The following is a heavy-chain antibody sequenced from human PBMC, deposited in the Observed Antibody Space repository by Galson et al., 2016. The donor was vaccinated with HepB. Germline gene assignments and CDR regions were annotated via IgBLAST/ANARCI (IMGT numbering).Heavy chain of an antibody. CDR2: INPSAGSA. J-gene: IGHJ4*02. CDR1: GYSFTSHY. V-gene: IGHV1-46*01. D-gene: IGHD3-3*01. Sequence: SCKASGYSFTSHYIHWVRKAPGQGPEWMGMINPSAGSARYAQKFQDRVTLTGDTSTSTVYMELTSLSSEDTAGFFFARYRFGHPDFFIAYFFSSWGPVTLAGDTSTDTVYLRMGSLGSEDTAVVFCARDRVGHHDILIAYFFDSWGQGTLVTVSS. CDR3: ARYRFGHPDFFIAYFFSSWGPVTLAGDTSTDTVYLRMGSLGSEDTAVVFCARDRVGHHDILIAYFFDS.